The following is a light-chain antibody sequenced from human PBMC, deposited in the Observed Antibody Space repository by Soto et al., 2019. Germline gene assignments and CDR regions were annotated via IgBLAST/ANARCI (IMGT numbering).Light chain of an antibody. CDR3: GTWDTSLSAVV. J-gene: IGLJ2*01. Sequence: QSVLTQPPSVSAAPGQKVTISCSGSNSNVGRNDVSWYQHLPGTAPKLLIYDTNKRPSVIPDRFSGSRSGTSATLVVTGRQTGDEAGYYCGTWDTSLSAVVFGGGTKLTVL. CDR1: NSNVGRND. CDR2: DTN. V-gene: IGLV1-51*01.